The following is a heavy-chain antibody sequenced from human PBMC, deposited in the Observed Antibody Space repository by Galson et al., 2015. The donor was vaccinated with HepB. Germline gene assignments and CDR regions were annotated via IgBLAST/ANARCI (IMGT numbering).Heavy chain of an antibody. J-gene: IGHJ5*02. Sequence: QSGAEGKKPGESLKISCKGSGYSFTSYWIGWVRQMPGKGLEWMGIIYPGDSDTRYSPSFQGQVTISADKSISTAMYYCARLRVFLNRAAADPNWFDPWGQGTLVTVSS. CDR2: IYPGDSDT. CDR1: GYSFTSYW. D-gene: IGHD3-10*01. CDR3: PNWFDP. V-gene: IGHV5-51*01.